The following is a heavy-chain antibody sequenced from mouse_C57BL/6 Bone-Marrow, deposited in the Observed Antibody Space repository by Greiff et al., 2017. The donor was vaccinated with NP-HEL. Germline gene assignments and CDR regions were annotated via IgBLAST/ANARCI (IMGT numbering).Heavy chain of an antibody. D-gene: IGHD1-1*01. CDR3: ARSLLPYGGSYDGDVDV. CDR1: GFSLTSYA. CDR2: IWTGGGT. V-gene: IGHV2-9-1*01. Sequence: VQLQQSGPGLVAPSQSLSITCTVSGFSLTSYAISWVRQPPGKGLEWLGVIWTGGGTNNNSALNSRLSISKDNSKSQVFLKMNSLHTDDTARYYWARSLLPYGGSYDGDVDVWGTGTTVTVSS. J-gene: IGHJ1*03.